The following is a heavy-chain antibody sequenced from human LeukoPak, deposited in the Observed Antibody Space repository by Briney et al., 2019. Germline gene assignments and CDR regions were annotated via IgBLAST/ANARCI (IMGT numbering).Heavy chain of an antibody. CDR2: MNPNSGNT. V-gene: IGHV1-8*01. CDR1: GYTFTSYD. CDR3: ARGVRVYDYVWGSYRFFPWFDP. D-gene: IGHD3-16*02. Sequence: GASVKVSCKASGYTFTSYDINWVRQATGQELEWMGWMNPNSGNTGYAQKFQGRVTMTRNTSISTAYMELSSLRSEDTAVYYCARGVRVYDYVWGSYRFFPWFDPWGQGALVTVSS. J-gene: IGHJ5*02.